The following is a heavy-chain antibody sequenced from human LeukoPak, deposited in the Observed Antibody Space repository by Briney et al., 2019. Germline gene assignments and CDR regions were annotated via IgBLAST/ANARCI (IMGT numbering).Heavy chain of an antibody. CDR3: ARYRHLYY. Sequence: PGGSLRLSCAASGVTFSSYAMSWLRQAPGKGLEWVSYIGSGSSTIYYADSVKGRFTISRDNTKSSLYLQMNSLRAEDTAMYYCARYRHLYYWGQGTLVTVSS. J-gene: IGHJ4*02. V-gene: IGHV3-48*04. D-gene: IGHD3-16*01. CDR2: IGSGSSTI. CDR1: GVTFSSYA.